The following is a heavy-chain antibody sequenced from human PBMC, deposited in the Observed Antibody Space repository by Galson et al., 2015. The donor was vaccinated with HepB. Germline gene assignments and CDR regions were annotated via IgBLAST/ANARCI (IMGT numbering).Heavy chain of an antibody. CDR3: VKGQSVPGKYFFDY. CDR2: IGTNGIYT. V-gene: IGHV3-64D*08. D-gene: IGHD6-19*01. CDR1: GFTFSAYA. J-gene: IGHJ4*02. Sequence: SLRLSCAASGFTFSAYAMHWVRQAPGKGLEYVSAIGTNGIYTYYADSVKGRFTVSRDNSKNIVYLQMSSLRAEDTAVYYCVKGQSVPGKYFFDYWGQGTLVTVSS.